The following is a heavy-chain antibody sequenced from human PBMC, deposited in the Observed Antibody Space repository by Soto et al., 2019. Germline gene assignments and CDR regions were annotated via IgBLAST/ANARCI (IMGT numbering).Heavy chain of an antibody. CDR2: IWYDGSNK. CDR3: ARDACSGGSCYSMYGMDV. J-gene: IGHJ6*02. Sequence: QVQLVESGGGVVQPGRSLRLSCAASGFTFSSYGMHWVRQAPGKGLEWVAVIWYDGSNKYYADSVKGRFTISRDNSKNALYLQMNSLRAEDTAVYYGARDACSGGSCYSMYGMDVWGQGTTVTVSS. D-gene: IGHD2-15*01. V-gene: IGHV3-33*01. CDR1: GFTFSSYG.